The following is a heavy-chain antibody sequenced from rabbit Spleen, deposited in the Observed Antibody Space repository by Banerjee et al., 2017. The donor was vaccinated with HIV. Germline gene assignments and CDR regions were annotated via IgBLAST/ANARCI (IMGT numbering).Heavy chain of an antibody. CDR1: GVSLNDKDV. CDR2: INIVTGKS. D-gene: IGHD1-1*01. V-gene: IGHV1S45*01. CDR3: ARDLVAVIGWNFNL. J-gene: IGHJ4*01. Sequence: EQLEESGGGLVKPEGSLTLTCKASGVSLNDKDVMCWVRQAPGKGLEWIACINIVTGKSVYASWAEGRFIMSRTSSTTVTLQMASRTAADTATYFCARDLVAVIGWNFNLWGPGTLVTVS.